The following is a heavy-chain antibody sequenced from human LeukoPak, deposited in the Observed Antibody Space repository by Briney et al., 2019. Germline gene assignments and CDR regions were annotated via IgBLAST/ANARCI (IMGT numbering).Heavy chain of an antibody. CDR2: ISGSGGST. CDR1: GFTFSSYA. D-gene: IGHD3-10*01. CDR3: AIGELQDYYGMDV. J-gene: IGHJ6*02. V-gene: IGHV3-23*01. Sequence: GGSLRLSCAASGFTFSSYAMSWVRQAPGKGLEWVSAISGSGGSTYYADSVKGRFTISRDNSKNTLYLQMNSLRAEDTAVYYCAIGELQDYYGMDVWGQGTTVTVSS.